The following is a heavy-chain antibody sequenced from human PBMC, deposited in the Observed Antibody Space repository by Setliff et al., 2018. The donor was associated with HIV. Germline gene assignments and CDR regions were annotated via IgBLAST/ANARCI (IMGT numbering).Heavy chain of an antibody. V-gene: IGHV4-59*08. Sequence: SETLSLTCTVTGGSITSYYWNWIRQSPGKGLEWIGYIFDSGTTKYNPSVTSRVTISVDASKNQFFLQLISVTAADTAVYYCARQGGYNSPLMVWGQGKLVTVSS. CDR1: GGSITSYY. CDR3: ARQGGYNSPLMV. CDR2: IFDSGTT. D-gene: IGHD3-10*01. J-gene: IGHJ4*02.